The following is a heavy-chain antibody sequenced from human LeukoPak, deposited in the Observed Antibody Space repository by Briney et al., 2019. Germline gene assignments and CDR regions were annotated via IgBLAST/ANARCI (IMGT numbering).Heavy chain of an antibody. CDR2: INYSGST. Sequence: PSETLSLTCTASGGSISSYYWSWIRQPPGKGLEWIGSINYSGSTNYNPSLKSRVTISVDTSKNQCSLKLSSVTAADTAVYYCTRHQNARYFDTSAFDAFDIWGQGTMVTVSS. CDR1: GGSISSYY. J-gene: IGHJ3*02. CDR3: TRHQNARYFDTSAFDAFDI. V-gene: IGHV4-59*01. D-gene: IGHD3-22*01.